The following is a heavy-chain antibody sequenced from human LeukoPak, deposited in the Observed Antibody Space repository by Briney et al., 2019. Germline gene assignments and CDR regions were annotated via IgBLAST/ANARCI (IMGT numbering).Heavy chain of an antibody. CDR2: INPSGGST. CDR3: ARADGYDYYFDY. Sequence: ASVKVSCKASGYTFTSYYMHWVRQAPGQGLEWMGIINPSGGSTSYAQKFQGRITMTRDTSTSNVYMELSSLRSEDTAVYYCARADGYDYYFDYWGQGTLVTVSS. J-gene: IGHJ4*02. D-gene: IGHD5-12*01. V-gene: IGHV1-46*01. CDR1: GYTFTSYY.